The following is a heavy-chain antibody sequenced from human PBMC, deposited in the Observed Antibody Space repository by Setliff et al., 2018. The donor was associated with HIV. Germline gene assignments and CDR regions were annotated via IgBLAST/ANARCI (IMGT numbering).Heavy chain of an antibody. D-gene: IGHD3-10*01. CDR3: ARGLNYYGSGSYLPLGY. CDR2: RSTTGST. CDR1: GDSISSYF. V-gene: IGHV4-4*09. J-gene: IGHJ4*02. Sequence: SETLSLTCTVSGDSISSYFWSWIRQSPGKGLEWIGLRSTTGSTNYHPSLRSRVTISVDTSKNQISLKLSSVTAADTAVYYCARGLNYYGSGSYLPLGYWGQGTLVTVSS.